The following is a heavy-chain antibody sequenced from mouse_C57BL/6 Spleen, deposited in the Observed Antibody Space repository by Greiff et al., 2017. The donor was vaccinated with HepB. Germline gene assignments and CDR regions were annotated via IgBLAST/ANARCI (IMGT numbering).Heavy chain of an antibody. CDR1: GYTLTSYW. J-gene: IGHJ4*01. CDR3: AGYGYAMDY. V-gene: IGHV1-7*01. Sequence: VQLQQSGAELAKPGASVKLPCKASGYTLTSYWMHWVKQRPGPGLEWIGYINPSSGYTKYNQKFKDKAKLTADKSASTAYMQLSSLTYEDSAVYCCAGYGYAMDYWGQGTSVTVAS. D-gene: IGHD2-10*02. CDR2: INPSSGYT.